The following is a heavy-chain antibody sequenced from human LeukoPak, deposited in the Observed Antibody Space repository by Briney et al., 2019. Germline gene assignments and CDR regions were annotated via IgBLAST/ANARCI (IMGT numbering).Heavy chain of an antibody. CDR3: ARGPRNIRSGNSGGAFDI. J-gene: IGHJ3*02. CDR1: GGSISSGSDC. V-gene: IGHV4-61*02. Sequence: PSETLSLTCTVSGGSISSGSDCWSWIRQPAGKGLEWIGRIYPNGRSNHNSSLRGRVTISADASKNQISLELTSVTAADTAVYYCARGPRNIRSGNSGGAFDIWGQGTMVTVSS. CDR2: IYPNGRS. D-gene: IGHD4-23*01.